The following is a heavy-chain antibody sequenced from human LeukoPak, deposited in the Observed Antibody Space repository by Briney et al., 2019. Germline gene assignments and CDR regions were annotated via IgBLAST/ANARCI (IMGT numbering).Heavy chain of an antibody. V-gene: IGHV3-64*01. D-gene: IGHD2-15*01. CDR2: TSSNGGSA. CDR1: GFTFSSYA. J-gene: IGHJ4*02. CDR3: ARDLRLRMFDY. Sequence: GGSLRLSCAASGFTFSSYAMHWVRQAPGKGLEYVSATSSNGGSAYYANSVKGRFTISRDNSKNTLYLQMGSLRAEDMAVYYCARDLRLRMFDYWGQGTLVTVSS.